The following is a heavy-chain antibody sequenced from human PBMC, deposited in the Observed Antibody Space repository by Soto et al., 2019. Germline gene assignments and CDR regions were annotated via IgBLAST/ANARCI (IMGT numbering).Heavy chain of an antibody. CDR2: IYPGDSDT. V-gene: IGHV5-51*01. D-gene: IGHD3-3*01. CDR1: GYSFTSYW. J-gene: IGHJ6*03. CDR3: ARHIRNHYDFWSGPNRTDYYMDV. Sequence: PGESLKISCKGSGYSFTSYWIGWVRQMPGKGLEWMGIIYPGDSDTRYSPSFQGQVTISADKSISTAYLQWSSLKASDTAMYYCARHIRNHYDFWSGPNRTDYYMDVWGKGTTVTISS.